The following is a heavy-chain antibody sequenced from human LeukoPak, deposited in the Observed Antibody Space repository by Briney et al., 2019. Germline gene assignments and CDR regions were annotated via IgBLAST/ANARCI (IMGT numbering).Heavy chain of an antibody. D-gene: IGHD3-22*01. V-gene: IGHV4-30-4*07. CDR3: ARDSRQIPFDSSGYYLSYYYYYMDV. CDR2: LYYSGST. CDR1: GGSISSVDYS. J-gene: IGHJ6*03. Sequence: PSETLSLTCAVSGGSISSVDYSWSWIRQPPGKGLEWIGYLYYSGSTYYNPSLKSRVTISVDTSKNQFSLKLSSVTAADTAVYYCARDSRQIPFDSSGYYLSYYYYYMDVWGKGTTVTVSS.